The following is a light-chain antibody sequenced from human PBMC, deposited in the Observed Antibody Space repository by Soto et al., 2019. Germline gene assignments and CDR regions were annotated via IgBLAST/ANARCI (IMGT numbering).Light chain of an antibody. CDR3: QEYGSSRT. CDR1: ESVSSSY. V-gene: IGKV3-20*01. CDR2: GAS. Sequence: ENVLTQSPGTLSLSPGERATLSCRASESVSSSYLAWYQQKPGQAPRLLIYGASIRATGISDRFSGSGTGTDFTLTISRLEPEDFAVYYCQEYGSSRTFGQGTKVEI. J-gene: IGKJ1*01.